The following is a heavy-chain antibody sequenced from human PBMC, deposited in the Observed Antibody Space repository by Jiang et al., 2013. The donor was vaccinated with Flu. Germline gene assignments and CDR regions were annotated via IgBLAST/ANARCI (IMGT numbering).Heavy chain of an antibody. CDR2: IYVSGTT. J-gene: IGHJ3*02. CDR3: ARVPATDSFDDSGPHRAFDI. Sequence: PGLVKPMETLSLTCTVSGGSLSSDCWSWVRQPPGKGLEWIGYIYVSGTTNYSPSLRGRVSFSVDTSKNQFSLKLISVTAADTAVYYCARVPATDSFDDSGPHRAFDIWGQGTVVTVSS. CDR1: GGSLSSDC. D-gene: IGHD3-22*01. V-gene: IGHV4-59*13.